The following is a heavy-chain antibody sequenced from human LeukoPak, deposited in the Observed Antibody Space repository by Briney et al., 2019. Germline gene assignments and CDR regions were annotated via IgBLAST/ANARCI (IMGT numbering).Heavy chain of an antibody. J-gene: IGHJ5*02. CDR3: ARDPGYCSGGSCYWGHWFDP. V-gene: IGHV1-18*01. Sequence: ASVKVSCKASGYTFTSYGISWVRQAPGQGLEWMGWSSAYNGNTNYAQKLQGRVTMTTDTSTSTAYMELRSLRSDDTAVYYCARDPGYCSGGSCYWGHWFDPWGQGALATVSS. CDR2: SSAYNGNT. D-gene: IGHD2-15*01. CDR1: GYTFTSYG.